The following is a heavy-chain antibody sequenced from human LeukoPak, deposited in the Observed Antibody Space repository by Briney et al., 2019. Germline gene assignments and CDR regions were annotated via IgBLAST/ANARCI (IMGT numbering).Heavy chain of an antibody. Sequence: GESLMISGQGSGFNFTSYWITWVRQMPGKGLEWVGSIDPRDSYTDYSPSCQGHVTFPSGKSISPAYLKWTSLKASDTYMYYCGTMTTEYYFDYWGQGTLVTVSS. CDR1: GFNFTSYW. J-gene: IGHJ4*02. CDR3: GTMTTEYYFDY. D-gene: IGHD4-11*01. V-gene: IGHV5-10-1*01. CDR2: IDPRDSYT.